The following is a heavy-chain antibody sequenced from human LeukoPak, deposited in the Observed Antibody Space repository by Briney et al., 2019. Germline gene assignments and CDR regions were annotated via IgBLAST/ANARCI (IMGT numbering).Heavy chain of an antibody. Sequence: ASVKVSCKASGYTFTSYYLHWVRQAPGQGLEWMGIINPRGGTTSFAQKFQGRATMTRDTSTSTVYMDLSSLRSDDTAVYYCARGIATAGYDYWGQGTLVTVSS. V-gene: IGHV1-46*01. J-gene: IGHJ4*02. D-gene: IGHD6-13*01. CDR1: GYTFTSYY. CDR3: ARGIATAGYDY. CDR2: INPRGGTT.